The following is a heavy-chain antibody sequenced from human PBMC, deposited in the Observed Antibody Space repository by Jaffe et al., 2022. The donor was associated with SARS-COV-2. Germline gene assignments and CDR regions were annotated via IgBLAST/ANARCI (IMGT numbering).Heavy chain of an antibody. Sequence: QVQLVESGGGVVQPGRSLRLSCAASGFTFSSYGMHWVRQAPGKGLEWVAVISYDGSNKYYADSVKGRFTISRDNSKNTLYLQMNSLRAEDTAVYYCAKAMMNYDFWSGYYTGIPYYYYGMDVWGQGTTVTVSS. V-gene: IGHV3-30*18. J-gene: IGHJ6*02. D-gene: IGHD3-3*01. CDR3: AKAMMNYDFWSGYYTGIPYYYYGMDV. CDR1: GFTFSSYG. CDR2: ISYDGSNK.